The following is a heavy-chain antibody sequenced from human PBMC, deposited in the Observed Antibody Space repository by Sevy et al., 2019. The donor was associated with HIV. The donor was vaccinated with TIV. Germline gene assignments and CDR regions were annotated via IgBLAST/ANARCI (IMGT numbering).Heavy chain of an antibody. D-gene: IGHD4-17*01. Sequence: GGSLRLSCAASGFTFSSYEMNWVRQAPGKGLEWVSYISSSGSTIYYADSVKGRFTISRDNAKNSLYLQMNSLRAEDTAVYYCARAPPTPDYGGNSVYLDYWGQGTLVTVSS. J-gene: IGHJ4*02. CDR3: ARAPPTPDYGGNSVYLDY. CDR2: ISSSGSTI. V-gene: IGHV3-48*03. CDR1: GFTFSSYE.